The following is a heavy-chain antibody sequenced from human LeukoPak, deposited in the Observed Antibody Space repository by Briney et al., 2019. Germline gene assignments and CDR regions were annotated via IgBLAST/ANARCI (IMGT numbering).Heavy chain of an antibody. V-gene: IGHV4-4*08. CDR3: AREYDSSGYYGSFDY. J-gene: IGHJ4*02. D-gene: IGHD3-22*01. CDR1: GDSMRSDF. Sequence: PSEILSLTCLVSGDSMRSDFWSWIRQPPGKGLEWIGYVSGSGSTNYNPTVKSRVTISLDTSKKQFSLKLSSVTAADTAVYYCAREYDSSGYYGSFDYWGQGTLVTVSS. CDR2: VSGSGST.